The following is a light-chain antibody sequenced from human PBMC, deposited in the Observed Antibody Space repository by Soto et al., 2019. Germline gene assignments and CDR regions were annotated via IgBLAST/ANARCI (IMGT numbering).Light chain of an antibody. Sequence: DIQMTQSPSTLSASVGDRVTITCRASQRISSWLAWYQQKPGKAPKLLIYKASILESGVPSRFSGSGSGTEFTLTISSLQPDDFATYYCQQSFTFGPGTKVDIK. CDR1: QRISSW. CDR2: KAS. V-gene: IGKV1-5*03. J-gene: IGKJ3*01. CDR3: QQSFT.